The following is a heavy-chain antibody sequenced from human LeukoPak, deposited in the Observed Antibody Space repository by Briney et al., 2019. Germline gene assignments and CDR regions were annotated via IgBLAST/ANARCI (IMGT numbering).Heavy chain of an antibody. J-gene: IGHJ6*03. D-gene: IGHD2-15*01. CDR2: TNTNTGNP. V-gene: IGHV7-4-1*02. CDR3: ARVRAAPYYYYYMDV. Sequence: ASVKVSCKASGYTFTSYAMNWVRQAPGQGLEWMGWTNTNTGNPTYAQGFTGRFVFSLDTSVSTAYLQISSLKAEDTAVYYCARVRAAPYYYYYMDVWGKGTTVTVSS. CDR1: GYTFTSYA.